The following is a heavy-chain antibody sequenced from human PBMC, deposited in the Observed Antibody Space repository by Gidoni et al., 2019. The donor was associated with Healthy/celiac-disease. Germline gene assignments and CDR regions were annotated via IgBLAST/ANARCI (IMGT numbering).Heavy chain of an antibody. V-gene: IGHV1-3*01. J-gene: IGHJ5*02. CDR1: GYTFTSYA. CDR3: VRYNWNNHWFDP. CDR2: INAGNGNT. D-gene: IGHD1-20*01. Sequence: QVQLVQSGAEVKKPGASVKVSCKASGYTFTSYAMHWVCQAPGQRLEWMGWINAGNGNTKYSQKFQGRVTITRDTSASTAYMELSSLRSEDTAVYYCVRYNWNNHWFDPWGQGTLVTVSS.